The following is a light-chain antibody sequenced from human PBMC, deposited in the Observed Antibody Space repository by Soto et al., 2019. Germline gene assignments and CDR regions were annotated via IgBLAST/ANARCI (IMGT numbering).Light chain of an antibody. CDR2: GAS. Sequence: EIVLTQSPGTLSLSPGVRATLSCRASQSVSSSYLAWYQQKPGQAPRLLIYGASSRAIGIPDRFSGSGSGTDFTLTITRLEPEDFAVYYCQQYGSSLVPFGQGTKLEIK. V-gene: IGKV3-20*01. CDR3: QQYGSSLVP. CDR1: QSVSSSY. J-gene: IGKJ2*01.